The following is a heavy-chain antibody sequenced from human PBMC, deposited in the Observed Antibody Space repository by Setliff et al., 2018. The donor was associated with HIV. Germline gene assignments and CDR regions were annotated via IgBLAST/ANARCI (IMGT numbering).Heavy chain of an antibody. D-gene: IGHD6-13*01. CDR1: GGSISSSSFY. V-gene: IGHV4-39*01. Sequence: SETLSLTCTVSGGSISSSSFYWGWIRQPPGKGLEWIGSIYYSGSTYYNPSLKSRVTISVDTSKNQFSLKLSSVTAADTAVYYCASRPWGAAAGSRYGTDYWGQGTLVTVSS. J-gene: IGHJ4*02. CDR3: ASRPWGAAAGSRYGTDY. CDR2: IYYSGST.